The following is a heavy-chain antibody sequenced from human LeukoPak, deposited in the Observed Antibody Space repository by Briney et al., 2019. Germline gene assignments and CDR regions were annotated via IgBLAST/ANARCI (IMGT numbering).Heavy chain of an antibody. J-gene: IGHJ4*02. Sequence: SETLSLTCTVSGGSISSYYWSWIRQPAGKGLEWIGRNYTSGSTNYNPSLKSRVTMSVDTSKNQFSLKLSSVTAADTAVYYCAREGPGGRGYSYGFDYWGQGTLVTVSS. V-gene: IGHV4-4*07. CDR1: GGSISSYY. D-gene: IGHD5-18*01. CDR2: NYTSGST. CDR3: AREGPGGRGYSYGFDY.